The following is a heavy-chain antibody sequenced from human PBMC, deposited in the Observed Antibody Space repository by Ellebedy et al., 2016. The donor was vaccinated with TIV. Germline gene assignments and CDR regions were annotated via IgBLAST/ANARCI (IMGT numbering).Heavy chain of an antibody. D-gene: IGHD6-19*01. Sequence: PGGSLRLSCAASGFTFSRHWMHWIRQAPGKGLVWLSRINGDGGFTSHADFVKGRFTISRDNAKNTLYLQMNSMRAEDTAVYYCARGRYTSGWYPDYFDYWGQGTLVTVSS. CDR1: GFTFSRHW. CDR2: INGDGGFT. J-gene: IGHJ4*02. V-gene: IGHV3-74*01. CDR3: ARGRYTSGWYPDYFDY.